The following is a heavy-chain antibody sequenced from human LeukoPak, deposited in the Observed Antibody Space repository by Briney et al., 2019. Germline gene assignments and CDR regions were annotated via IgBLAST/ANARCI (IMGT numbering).Heavy chain of an antibody. J-gene: IGHJ2*01. Sequence: GESLKISRKGSGYSFTSYWIGWVRQMRGKGLEWMGIIYPGDSDTRYSPSFQGQVTISADKSISTAYVQWSSLKALDTAMYYCARPATVVTPWYFDLWGRGTLVTVSS. V-gene: IGHV5-51*01. CDR1: GYSFTSYW. D-gene: IGHD4-23*01. CDR2: IYPGDSDT. CDR3: ARPATVVTPWYFDL.